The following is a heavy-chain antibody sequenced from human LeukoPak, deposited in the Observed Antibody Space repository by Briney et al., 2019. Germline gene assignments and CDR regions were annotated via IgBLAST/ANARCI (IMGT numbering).Heavy chain of an antibody. CDR3: ARDLNGFDY. Sequence: PGGSLRLSCAASGFTFSDYYMTWIRQAPGRGLECISYISDSGSWIRYADSVKGRFTVSRDNAKNSLYLQMNSLRAEDTAVYYCARDLNGFDYWGQGTLVTVSS. V-gene: IGHV3-11*04. CDR2: ISDSGSWI. J-gene: IGHJ4*02. D-gene: IGHD2-8*01. CDR1: GFTFSDYY.